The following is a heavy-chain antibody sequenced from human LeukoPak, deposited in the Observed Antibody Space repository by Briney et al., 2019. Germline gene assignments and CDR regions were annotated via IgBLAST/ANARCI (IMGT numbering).Heavy chain of an antibody. CDR1: GVSISSYY. CDR2: IHYTGST. J-gene: IGHJ4*02. Sequence: PSETLSLTCTVSGVSISSYYWSWIRQPPEKGQEWIGYIHYTGSTKYNPSLKSRVTISVDTSKNQFSLKLSSVTAADTAVYYCVRHSGITLLRGVLESWGQGTLVTVSS. D-gene: IGHD3-10*01. V-gene: IGHV4-59*08. CDR3: VRHSGITLLRGVLES.